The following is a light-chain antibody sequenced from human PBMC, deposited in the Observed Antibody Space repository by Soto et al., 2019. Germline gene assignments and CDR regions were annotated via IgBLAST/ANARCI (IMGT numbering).Light chain of an antibody. Sequence: DIQMTQSPSTLSASVGDRVTITCRASQSISSWLAWYQQKPGKAPKLLIYNASSLESGVPSRFSGSGSGTEFTLTILSLQPDDFATYYCQQYNSYSSTFGHGTQVDIK. CDR1: QSISSW. CDR2: NAS. CDR3: QQYNSYSST. V-gene: IGKV1-5*03. J-gene: IGKJ3*01.